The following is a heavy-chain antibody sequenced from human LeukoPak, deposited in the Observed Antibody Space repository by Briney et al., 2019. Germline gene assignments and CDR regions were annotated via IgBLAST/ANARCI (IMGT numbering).Heavy chain of an antibody. Sequence: PSQTLSLTCTVSGGSISSGSYYLSWIRQPAGKGLEWIGRIYTSGSTNYNPSLKSRVTISVDTSKNQFSLKLSSVTAADTAVYYCARNPETLDAFDIWGQGTMVTVSS. CDR3: ARNPETLDAFDI. CDR1: GGSISSGSYY. V-gene: IGHV4-61*02. J-gene: IGHJ3*02. CDR2: IYTSGST.